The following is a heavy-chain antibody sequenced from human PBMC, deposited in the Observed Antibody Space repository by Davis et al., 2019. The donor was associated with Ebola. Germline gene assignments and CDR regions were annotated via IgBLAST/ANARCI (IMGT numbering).Heavy chain of an antibody. J-gene: IGHJ4*02. V-gene: IGHV3-30-3*01. CDR1: GFTFSSYA. Sequence: GESLKISCAASGFTFSSYAMHWVRQAPGKGLEWVAVISYDGSNKYYADSVKGRFTISRDNSKNTLYLQMNSLRAEDTAVYYCAKETAFWSGYYSYWGQGTLVTVSS. D-gene: IGHD3-3*01. CDR3: AKETAFWSGYYSY. CDR2: ISYDGSNK.